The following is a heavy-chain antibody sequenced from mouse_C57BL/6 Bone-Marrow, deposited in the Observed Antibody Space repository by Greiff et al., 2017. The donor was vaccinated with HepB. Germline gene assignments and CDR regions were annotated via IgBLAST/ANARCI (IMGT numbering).Heavy chain of an antibody. CDR3: ARTAMVTTDFDY. V-gene: IGHV5-17*01. Sequence: EVMLVESGGGFVKPGGSLKLSCAASGFTFSDYGMHWVRQAPEKGLEWVAYISSGSSTIYYADTVKGRFTISRDNAKNTLYLQMTSLRSEDTAMYYCARTAMVTTDFDYWGQGTTLTVSS. CDR2: ISSGSSTI. CDR1: GFTFSDYG. D-gene: IGHD2-2*01. J-gene: IGHJ2*01.